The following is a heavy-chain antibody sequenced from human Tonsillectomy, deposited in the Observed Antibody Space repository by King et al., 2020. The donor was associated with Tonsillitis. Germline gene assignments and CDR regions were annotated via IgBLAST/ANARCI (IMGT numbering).Heavy chain of an antibody. V-gene: IGHV3-49*03. CDR2: IRSRAYGGTT. J-gene: IGHJ2*01. CDR3: TRVRIQRRYFDL. CDR1: GFTFGDYA. Sequence: VQLVESGGGLVQPGRSLRLACTASGFTFGDYAVSWFRQAPGKGLEWVGFIRSRAYGGTTECAASVKGRFPIPRDESKSIAYLQMNSLKNEDTAVYYCTRVRIQRRYFDLWGRGTLVTVSS. D-gene: IGHD5-18*01.